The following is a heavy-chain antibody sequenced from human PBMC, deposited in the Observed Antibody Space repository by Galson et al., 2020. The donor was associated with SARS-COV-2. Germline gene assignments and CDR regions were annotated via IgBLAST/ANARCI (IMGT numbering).Heavy chain of an antibody. D-gene: IGHD3-3*01. CDR2: ISSDRTNY. V-gene: IGHV3-30*01. Sequence: GESLKISCAASEFTFSSYSLHWVRQAPGKGLEWVAVISSDRTNYYYAESVKGRFTISRDNSKNTLYLQMNSLRAEDTAVYYCAKDLDGFTIFGVVLDYYYYYGMDVWGQGTTVTVSS. J-gene: IGHJ6*02. CDR1: EFTFSSYS. CDR3: AKDLDGFTIFGVVLDYYYYYGMDV.